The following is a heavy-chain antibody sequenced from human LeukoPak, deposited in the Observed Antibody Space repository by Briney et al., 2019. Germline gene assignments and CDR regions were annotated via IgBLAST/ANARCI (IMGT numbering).Heavy chain of an antibody. Sequence: SSVKVSFKSSGGTCSIYTISWVRQAPGQGLEWMGWISAYNGNTNYAQKLQDRLTMTTDTSTSTAYMELRSLRSDDTAVYYCARSVVTPYYFVYWGQGTLVTVSS. V-gene: IGHV1-18*01. CDR3: ARSVVTPYYFVY. CDR2: ISAYNGNT. D-gene: IGHD4-23*01. J-gene: IGHJ4*02. CDR1: GGTCSIYT.